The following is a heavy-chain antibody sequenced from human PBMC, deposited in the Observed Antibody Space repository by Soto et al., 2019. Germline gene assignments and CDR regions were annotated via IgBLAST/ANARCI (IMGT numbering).Heavy chain of an antibody. CDR3: ARDFSRPRYCSSTSCPGGFDY. Sequence: GGSLRLSCAASGFTFSSYGMHWVRQAPGKGLEWVAVIWYDGSNKYYADSVKGRFTISRDNSKNTLYLQMNSLRAEDTAVYYCARDFSRPRYCSSTSCPGGFDYWGQGTLVTVSS. V-gene: IGHV3-33*01. D-gene: IGHD2-2*01. J-gene: IGHJ4*02. CDR1: GFTFSSYG. CDR2: IWYDGSNK.